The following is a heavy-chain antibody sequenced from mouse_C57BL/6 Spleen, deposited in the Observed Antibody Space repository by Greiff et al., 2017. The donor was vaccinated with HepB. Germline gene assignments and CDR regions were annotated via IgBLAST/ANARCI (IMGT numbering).Heavy chain of an antibody. CDR2: ISSGSSTI. V-gene: IGHV5-17*01. J-gene: IGHJ2*01. CDR1: GFTFSDYG. CDR3: AIISDYSNPYYFDY. D-gene: IGHD2-5*01. Sequence: EVKLQESGGGLVKPGGSLKLSCAASGFTFSDYGMHWVRQAPEQGLEWVEYISSGSSTIYYADTVKGRFTISSDNAKNTLFLQMTSLRTEDTAMYYCAIISDYSNPYYFDYWGQGTTLTVSS.